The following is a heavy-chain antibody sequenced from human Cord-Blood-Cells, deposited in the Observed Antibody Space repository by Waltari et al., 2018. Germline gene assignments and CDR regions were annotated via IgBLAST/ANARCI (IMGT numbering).Heavy chain of an antibody. CDR3: ARGGSGRDAFDI. CDR1: GFTFSNAW. CDR2: ISWDGGST. D-gene: IGHD3-10*01. V-gene: IGHV3-43D*03. Sequence: EVQLVESGGGLVKPGGSLRLSCADSGFTFSNAWMSWVRQAPGKGLEWVSLISWDGGSTYYADSVKGRFTISRDNSKNSLYLQMNSLRAEDTALYYCARGGSGRDAFDIWGQGTMVTVSS. J-gene: IGHJ3*02.